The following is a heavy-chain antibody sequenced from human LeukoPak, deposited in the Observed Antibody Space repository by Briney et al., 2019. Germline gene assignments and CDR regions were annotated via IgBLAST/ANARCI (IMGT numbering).Heavy chain of an antibody. CDR2: IYYEGCST. CDR1: VFIFSSYW. V-gene: IGHV3-74*01. Sequence: GGPLRLFCAVCVFIFSSYWMQWLRRAPGKGVVWVSHIYYEGCSTPYAHSVEARFPIPRENAKNTLYLQMNSLRAEDTAVYYCARSNHGCHDYWGQGTLVTVSS. CDR3: ARSNHGCHDY. J-gene: IGHJ4*02. D-gene: IGHD4-11*01.